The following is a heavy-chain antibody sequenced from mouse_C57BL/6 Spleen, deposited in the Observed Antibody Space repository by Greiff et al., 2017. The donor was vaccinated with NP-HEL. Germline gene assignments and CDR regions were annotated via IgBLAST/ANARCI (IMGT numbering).Heavy chain of an antibody. Sequence: QVQLKESGPGLVQPSQSLSITCTVSGFSLTSYGVHWVRQSPGKGLEWLGVIWSGGSTDYNAAFISSLSISKDNSKSQVFFKMNSLQADDTAIYYCARNSPSNYYGSSYDYFDYWGQGTTLTVSS. CDR2: IWSGGST. V-gene: IGHV2-2*01. D-gene: IGHD1-1*01. CDR1: GFSLTSYG. CDR3: ARNSPSNYYGSSYDYFDY. J-gene: IGHJ2*01.